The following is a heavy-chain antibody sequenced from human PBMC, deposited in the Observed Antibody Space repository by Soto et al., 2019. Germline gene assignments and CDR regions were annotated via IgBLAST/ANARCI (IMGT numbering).Heavy chain of an antibody. V-gene: IGHV3-21*01. CDR3: ARAIAAAGKGGMDV. Sequence: GGSLRISCAASGLTFSSYSMNWVRQAPGKGLEWVSFISSGSSYIYYADSVKGRFTISRDNAKNSLYLQMNSLRAEDTAVYYCARAIAAAGKGGMDVWGQGTTVTVSS. CDR2: ISSGSSYI. CDR1: GLTFSSYS. D-gene: IGHD6-13*01. J-gene: IGHJ6*02.